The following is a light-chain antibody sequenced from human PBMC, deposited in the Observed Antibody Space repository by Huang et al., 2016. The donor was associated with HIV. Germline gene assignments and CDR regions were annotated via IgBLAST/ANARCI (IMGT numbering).Light chain of an antibody. CDR3: QQYGLSPLT. CDR2: GAS. Sequence: EIVLTQSPGTLSLSPGERATLSCRASQSVGGNYLAWYQQKPGQAPRLLIYGASNRATGLPDRFSGSGSGTDFTLIISGLEPEDFAVYYCQQYGLSPLTFGGGTKVESK. CDR1: QSVGGNY. J-gene: IGKJ4*01. V-gene: IGKV3-20*01.